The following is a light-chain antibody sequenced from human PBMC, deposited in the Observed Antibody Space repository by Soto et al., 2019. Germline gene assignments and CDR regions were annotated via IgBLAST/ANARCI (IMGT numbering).Light chain of an antibody. V-gene: IGKV4-1*01. Sequence: DIVMTQSPDSLSVSLGERATINCKSSQSVLFGSSNKNYLGWYQQKPGQPPKMLISWASTRESGVPDRFSGSGSGTDFTLTISSLQAEDVAVYYCQHRGTFGQGTKLEIK. CDR3: QHRGT. J-gene: IGKJ2*01. CDR2: WAS. CDR1: QSVLFGSSNKNY.